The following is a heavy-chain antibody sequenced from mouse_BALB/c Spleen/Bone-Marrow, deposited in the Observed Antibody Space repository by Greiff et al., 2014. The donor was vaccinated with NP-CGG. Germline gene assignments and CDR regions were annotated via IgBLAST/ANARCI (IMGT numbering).Heavy chain of an antibody. CDR2: IFPYHVDI. CDR3: ARHDYDSDDYRDF. CDR1: GFPFTSYV. Sequence: SVKMSCKASGFPFTSYVIPWVQHQPGQGLEWIGYIFPYHVDIYSNEKFKGKATLTSDNSSSAAYRELSSMYSEDSADEYCARHDYDSDDYRDFWGQGTLVNVSA. J-gene: IGHJ4*01. V-gene: IGHV1-14*01. D-gene: IGHD2-4*01.